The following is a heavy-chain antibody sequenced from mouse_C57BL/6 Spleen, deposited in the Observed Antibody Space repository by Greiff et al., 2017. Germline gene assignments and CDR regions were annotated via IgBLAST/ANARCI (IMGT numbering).Heavy chain of an antibody. J-gene: IGHJ2*01. Sequence: VQLQQSGAELVMPGASVKLSCKASGYNFTSYWMHWVKQRPGQGLEWIGEIDPYDSYTNYNQKFKGKSTLTVYKSSSTAYMQLSSLTSEDSAVYYCARSRDGYSLGYWGQGTTLTVSS. D-gene: IGHD2-3*01. CDR1: GYNFTSYW. V-gene: IGHV1-69*01. CDR3: ARSRDGYSLGY. CDR2: IDPYDSYT.